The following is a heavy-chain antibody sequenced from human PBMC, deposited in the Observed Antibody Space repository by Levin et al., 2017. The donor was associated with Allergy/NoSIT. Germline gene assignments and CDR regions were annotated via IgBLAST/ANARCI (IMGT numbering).Heavy chain of an antibody. V-gene: IGHV1-24*01. CDR1: GYTLTELS. CDR3: ATEIYGSGSYDFDY. J-gene: IGHJ4*02. CDR2: FDPEDGET. Sequence: AASVKVSCKVSGYTLTELSMHWVRQAPGKGLEWMGGFDPEDGETIYAQKFQGRVTMTEDTSTDTAYMELSSLRSEDTAVYYCATEIYGSGSYDFDYWGQGTLVTVSS. D-gene: IGHD3-10*01.